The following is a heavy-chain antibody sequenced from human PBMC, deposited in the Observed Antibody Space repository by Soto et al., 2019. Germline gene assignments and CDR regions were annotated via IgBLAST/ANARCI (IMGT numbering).Heavy chain of an antibody. D-gene: IGHD3-10*01. J-gene: IGHJ5*02. CDR1: GFTFSSYW. Sequence: GGSLRLSCAASGFTFSSYWMSWVRQAPGKGLEWVANIKQDGSEKYYVDSVKGRFTISRDNAKNSLYLQMNSLRAEDTAVYYCARDAGPQWFGELSWFDPWGQGTLVTVSS. V-gene: IGHV3-7*01. CDR3: ARDAGPQWFGELSWFDP. CDR2: IKQDGSEK.